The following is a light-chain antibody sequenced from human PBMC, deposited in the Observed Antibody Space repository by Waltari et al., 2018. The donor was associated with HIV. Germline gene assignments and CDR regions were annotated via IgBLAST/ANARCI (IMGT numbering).Light chain of an antibody. CDR2: EGS. J-gene: IGLJ2*01. CDR1: SSDVGSYNL. CDR3: CSSAGSSNVV. Sequence: QSALTLPASVSGSPGQSITIPCTGTSSDVGSYNLGSWYQQHPGKAPKLMIYEGSKRPSGVSHRFSGSKSAHTASLTISGLQAEDEADYYCCSSAGSSNVVFGGGTKLTVL. V-gene: IGLV2-23*01.